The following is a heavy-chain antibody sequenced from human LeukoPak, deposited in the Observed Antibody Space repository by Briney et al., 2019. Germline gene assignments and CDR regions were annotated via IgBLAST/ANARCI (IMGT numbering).Heavy chain of an antibody. CDR1: GGFISSGSYY. Sequence: PSQTLSLICTVSGGFISSGSYYWSWIRQPAGKGLEWIGRIYTSGSTNYNPSLKSRVTISVDTSNNHLCLKLSSVTAADTAAYYRARVGYYDSSGYYYVGNAFDIWGQGTMVTVSS. D-gene: IGHD3-22*01. CDR2: IYTSGST. J-gene: IGHJ3*02. V-gene: IGHV4-61*02. CDR3: ARVGYYDSSGYYYVGNAFDI.